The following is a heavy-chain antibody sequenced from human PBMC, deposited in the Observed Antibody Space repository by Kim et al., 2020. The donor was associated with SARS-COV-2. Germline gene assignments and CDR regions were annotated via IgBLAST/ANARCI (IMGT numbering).Heavy chain of an antibody. CDR1: GGSISSSNW. D-gene: IGHD2-2*01. V-gene: IGHV4-4*02. J-gene: IGHJ5*02. Sequence: SETLSLTCAVSGGSISSSNWWSWVRQPPGKGLEWIGEIYHSGSTNYNPSLKSRVTISVDKSKNQFSMKLSAVTAADTAVYYCAGLGAAVVAAAMDWFDPCGQGTLVTVSS. CDR2: IYHSGST. CDR3: AGLGAAVVAAAMDWFDP.